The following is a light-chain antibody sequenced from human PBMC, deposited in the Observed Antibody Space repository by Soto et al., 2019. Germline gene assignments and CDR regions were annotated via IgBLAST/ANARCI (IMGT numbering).Light chain of an antibody. CDR3: QQYNNWPPPHT. CDR1: QSVSSN. CDR2: GAS. Sequence: EIVMTQSPATLSVSPGERATLSCRASQSVSSNLAWYQQKPGQAPRLLIYGASTRATGIPARFSGSGSGTEFTLTISSLQSEDFAVYYCQQYNNWPPPHTLGQGTKLEIK. V-gene: IGKV3-15*01. J-gene: IGKJ2*01.